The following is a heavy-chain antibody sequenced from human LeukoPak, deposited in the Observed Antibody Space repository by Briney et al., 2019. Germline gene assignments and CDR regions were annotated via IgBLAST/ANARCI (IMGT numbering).Heavy chain of an antibody. J-gene: IGHJ4*02. V-gene: IGHV3-7*01. D-gene: IGHD3-16*02. Sequence: GGSLRLSCAASGFTFSAYWMTWVRQAPGKGLEWVANMNQDGSVKYYVDSVKGRFTISRDNANSLYLRMNSLRAEDTAVYYCARDADRKFDYWGQGTLVTVSS. CDR3: ARDADRKFDY. CDR2: MNQDGSVK. CDR1: GFTFSAYW.